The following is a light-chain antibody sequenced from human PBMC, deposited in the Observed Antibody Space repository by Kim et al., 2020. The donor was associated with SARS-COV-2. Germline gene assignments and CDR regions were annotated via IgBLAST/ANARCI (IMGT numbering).Light chain of an antibody. V-gene: IGLV2-14*03. Sequence: GQSITLYCTGTSSDIGAYNYVSWCQQHPGKAPKLMIFDVSKRPSGVSSRFSGSKSANTASLTISGLQAEDEADYYCSSYTNSNAWVFGGGTKVTVL. J-gene: IGLJ3*02. CDR2: DVS. CDR1: SSDIGAYNY. CDR3: SSYTNSNAWV.